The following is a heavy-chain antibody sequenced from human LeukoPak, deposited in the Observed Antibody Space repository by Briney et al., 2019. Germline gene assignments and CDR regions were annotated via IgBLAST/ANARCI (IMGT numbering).Heavy chain of an antibody. CDR1: GYTFTCYY. CDR2: INPDIGGT. D-gene: IGHD3-3*01. J-gene: IGHJ4*02. Sequence: ASVRVSCKASGYTFTCYYMHWVRHAPGQGLEWMGWINPDIGGTNYAQNFQGRVTMTRDTSISTAYMELSRLRSDDTAVYWCARSGETSGPELDYWGQGTLVTVSS. CDR3: ARSGETSGPELDY. V-gene: IGHV1-2*02.